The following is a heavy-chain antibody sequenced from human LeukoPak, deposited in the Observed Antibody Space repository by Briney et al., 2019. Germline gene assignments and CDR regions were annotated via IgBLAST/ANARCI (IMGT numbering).Heavy chain of an antibody. V-gene: IGHV1-18*01. J-gene: IGHJ4*02. Sequence: GASVKVSRKASGYTFTSYGISWVRQAPGQGLEWMGWISAYNGNTNYAQKLQGRVTMTTDTSTSTAYMELRSLRSDDTAVYYCARDRRVLRFLEWLLGYWGQGTLVTVSS. D-gene: IGHD3-3*01. CDR2: ISAYNGNT. CDR3: ARDRRVLRFLEWLLGY. CDR1: GYTFTSYG.